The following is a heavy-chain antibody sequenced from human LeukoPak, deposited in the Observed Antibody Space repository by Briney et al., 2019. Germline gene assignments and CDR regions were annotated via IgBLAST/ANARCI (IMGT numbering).Heavy chain of an antibody. CDR2: IKQDGSEK. Sequence: PGGSLRLSCAASGFTFDDYGMSWVRQAPGKGLEWVANIKQDGSEKYYVDSVKGRFTISRDNAKNSLYLQMNSLRAEDTAVYYCARNIAVAGTGIYYYYYYMDVWGKGTTVTVSS. CDR1: GFTFDDYG. D-gene: IGHD6-19*01. J-gene: IGHJ6*03. CDR3: ARNIAVAGTGIYYYYYYMDV. V-gene: IGHV3-7*01.